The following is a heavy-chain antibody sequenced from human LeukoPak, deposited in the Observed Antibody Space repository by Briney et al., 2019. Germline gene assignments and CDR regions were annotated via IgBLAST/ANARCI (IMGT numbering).Heavy chain of an antibody. V-gene: IGHV3-23*01. J-gene: IGHJ3*02. D-gene: IGHD6-13*01. CDR2: IRGDGGGT. Sequence: GRSLRLSCAASGFTFSSYAMHWVRQAPGKGLEWVAAIRGDGGGTYYADSVKGRFTISRDNSKNSLYLQMNSLRAEDTAVYYCAKDPVPAAGIPYDAFDIWGQGTMVPVSS. CDR3: AKDPVPAAGIPYDAFDI. CDR1: GFTFSSYA.